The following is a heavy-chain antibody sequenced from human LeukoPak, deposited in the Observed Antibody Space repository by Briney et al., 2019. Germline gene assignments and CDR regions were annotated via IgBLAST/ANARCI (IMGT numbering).Heavy chain of an antibody. J-gene: IGHJ4*02. D-gene: IGHD2-2*01. V-gene: IGHV4-59*01. CDR3: ARSRYGSTNCPYYFDY. CDR2: FYYSGST. CDR1: GGSISSSY. Sequence: KPSETLSLTCTVSGGSISSSYWSWIRQPPGKGLELIGFFYYSGSTNYNPSLKSRVTISLDTSKNQFSLKMTSVTAADTAVSYCARSRYGSTNCPYYFDYWGPGTMVTVSS.